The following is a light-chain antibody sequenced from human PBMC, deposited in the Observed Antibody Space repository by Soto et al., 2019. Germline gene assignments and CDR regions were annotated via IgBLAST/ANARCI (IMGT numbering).Light chain of an antibody. V-gene: IGKV3D-15*01. CDR1: RSVSSN. J-gene: IGKJ5*01. CDR2: GAS. Sequence: EIVMTQSPATLSVSPGERATLSCRASRSVSSNLAWYQQKPGQAPRLLIYGASTRATGIPARFSGSGSGTEFTLTISSLQSEDFAVYYCQQNNNWPLTFGQGTRLEIK. CDR3: QQNNNWPLT.